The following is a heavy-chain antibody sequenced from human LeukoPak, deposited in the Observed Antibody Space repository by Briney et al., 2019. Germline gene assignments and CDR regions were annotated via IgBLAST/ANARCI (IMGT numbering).Heavy chain of an antibody. CDR1: GGSISSYY. D-gene: IGHD3-22*01. Sequence: SETLSLTCTVSGGSISSYYWSWIRQPPGKGLEWIGYIYYSGSTNYNPSLKRRVTISVDTSKNQFPLKLSSVTAADTAVYYCARDGSYYDSSGYLAPDWYFDLWGRGTLVTVSS. J-gene: IGHJ2*01. CDR2: IYYSGST. V-gene: IGHV4-59*01. CDR3: ARDGSYYDSSGYLAPDWYFDL.